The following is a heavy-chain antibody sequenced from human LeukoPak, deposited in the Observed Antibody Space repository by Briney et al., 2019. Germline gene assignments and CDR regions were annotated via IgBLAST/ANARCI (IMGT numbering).Heavy chain of an antibody. Sequence: SVKVSCKASGFTFTSSAVQWVRQARGQRLEWIGWIVVGSGNTNYAQKFQERVTITRDMSTSTAYMELSSLRSEDTAIYYCVRTPPNWGFDYWGQGTLVTVSS. CDR3: VRTPPNWGFDY. CDR1: GFTFTSSA. D-gene: IGHD7-27*01. CDR2: IVVGSGNT. V-gene: IGHV1-58*01. J-gene: IGHJ4*02.